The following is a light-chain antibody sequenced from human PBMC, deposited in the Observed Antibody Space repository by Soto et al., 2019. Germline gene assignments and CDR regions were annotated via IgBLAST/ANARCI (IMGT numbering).Light chain of an antibody. CDR3: MQGVYWPPGRA. V-gene: IGKV2-30*01. J-gene: IGKJ1*01. CDR2: KVS. CDR1: QSLLYSDGNTY. Sequence: DVVMTQSPLSLSVTLGQPASISCRSSQSLLYSDGNTYLNWFQQRPGQSPRRLIYKVSNRDSGVPDRFSGSGSGTDFTLKISRVEAEDVGGYYCMQGVYWPPGRAFGQGTKVEIK.